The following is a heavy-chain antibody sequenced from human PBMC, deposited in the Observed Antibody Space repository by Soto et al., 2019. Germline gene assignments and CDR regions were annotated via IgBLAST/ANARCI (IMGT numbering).Heavy chain of an antibody. V-gene: IGHV3-30*18. CDR3: AKDRGYCSGGSCPYYYYGMDV. J-gene: IGHJ6*02. CDR2: ISYDGSNK. D-gene: IGHD2-15*01. Sequence: HPGGSLRLSCAASGFTFSSYGMHWVRQAPGKGLEWVAVISYDGSNKYYADSVKGRFTISRDNSKNTLYLQMNSLRAEDTAVYYCAKDRGYCSGGSCPYYYYGMDVWGQGTTVTVSS. CDR1: GFTFSSYG.